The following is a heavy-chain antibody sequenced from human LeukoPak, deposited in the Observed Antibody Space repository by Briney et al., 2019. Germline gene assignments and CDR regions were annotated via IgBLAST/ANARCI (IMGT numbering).Heavy chain of an antibody. J-gene: IGHJ5*02. V-gene: IGHV4-59*10. CDR2: IYTSGST. CDR3: ARGRYYYGSGSWFDP. Sequence: PSETLSLTCAVYGGSFSSYYWSWIRQPAGKGLEWIGRIYTSGSTNYNPSLKSRVTMSVDTSKNQFSLKLSSVTAADTAVYYCARGRYYYGSGSWFDPWGQGTLVTVSS. D-gene: IGHD3-10*01. CDR1: GGSFSSYY.